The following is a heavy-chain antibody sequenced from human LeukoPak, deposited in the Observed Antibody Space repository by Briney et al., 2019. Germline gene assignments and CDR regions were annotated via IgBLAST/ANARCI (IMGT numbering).Heavy chain of an antibody. Sequence: TSETLSLTCTVSGGSISSYYWSWIRQPPGKGLEWIGYIYYSGSTNYNPSLKSRVTISVDTSKNQFSLKLSSVTAADTAVYHCARGRSRIRLFDYWGQGTLVTVSS. J-gene: IGHJ4*02. CDR2: IYYSGST. CDR1: GGSISSYY. D-gene: IGHD2/OR15-2a*01. CDR3: ARGRSRIRLFDY. V-gene: IGHV4-59*01.